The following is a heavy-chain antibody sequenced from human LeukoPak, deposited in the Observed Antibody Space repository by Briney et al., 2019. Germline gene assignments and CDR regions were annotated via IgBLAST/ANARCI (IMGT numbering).Heavy chain of an antibody. CDR3: ARLGYSYGAPEDY. D-gene: IGHD5-18*01. V-gene: IGHV5-51*01. Sequence: GESLKIYCKGSGYSFTSYWIGWVRQMPGKGLEWMGLIYPGDSGTRYSPSLQGQVTISGDKSISTPYLQWSSLKASDTAMYYWARLGYSYGAPEDYWGQGTLVTVSS. CDR2: IYPGDSGT. CDR1: GYSFTSYW. J-gene: IGHJ4*02.